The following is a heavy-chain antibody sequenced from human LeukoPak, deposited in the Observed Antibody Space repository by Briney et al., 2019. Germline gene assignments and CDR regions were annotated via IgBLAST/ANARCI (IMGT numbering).Heavy chain of an antibody. Sequence: ASETLSLTCAVYGGSFSGYYWSWIRQPPGKGLEWIGEINHSGSTNYNPSLKSRVTISVDTSKNQFSLKLSSVTAADTAVYYCARQRGDSSAHMDVWGKGTTVTISS. D-gene: IGHD3-22*01. J-gene: IGHJ6*03. CDR3: ARQRGDSSAHMDV. CDR2: INHSGST. CDR1: GGSFSGYY. V-gene: IGHV4-34*01.